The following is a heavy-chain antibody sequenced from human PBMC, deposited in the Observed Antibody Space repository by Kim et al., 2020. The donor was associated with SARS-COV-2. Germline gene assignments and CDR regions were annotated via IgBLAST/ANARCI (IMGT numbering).Heavy chain of an antibody. V-gene: IGHV3-13*04. CDR3: ARATKNYDFWSGGLDY. CDR2: IGTAGDT. J-gene: IGHJ4*02. Sequence: GGSLRLSCAASGFTFSSYDMHWVRQATGKGLEWVSAIGTAGDTYYPGSVKGRFTISRENAKNSLYLQMNSLRAGDTAVYYCARATKNYDFWSGGLDYWGQGTLVTVSS. D-gene: IGHD3-3*01. CDR1: GFTFSSYD.